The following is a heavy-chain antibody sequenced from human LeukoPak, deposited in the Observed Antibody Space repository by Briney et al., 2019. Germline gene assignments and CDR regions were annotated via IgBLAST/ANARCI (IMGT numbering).Heavy chain of an antibody. J-gene: IGHJ4*02. CDR1: EYTFTGYY. Sequence: GASVKVSCKASEYTFTGYYMHWVRQAPGQGLEWMGIINPSGGSTSYAQKFQGRVTMTRDTSTYTVYMELSSLRSEDTAVYYCARGGGGVAGQLSPDYWGQETLVTVSP. D-gene: IGHD6-19*01. CDR2: INPSGGST. CDR3: ARGGGGVAGQLSPDY. V-gene: IGHV1-46*01.